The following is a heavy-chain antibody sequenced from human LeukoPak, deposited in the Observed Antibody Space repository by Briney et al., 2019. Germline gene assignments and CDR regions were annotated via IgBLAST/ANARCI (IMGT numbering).Heavy chain of an antibody. J-gene: IGHJ5*02. D-gene: IGHD2-2*01. CDR1: GFTFSSYS. V-gene: IGHV3-21*01. Sequence: PGGSLRLSCAASGFTFSSYSMNWVRQAPGKGLEWVSSISSSSSYIYYADSVKGRFTISRDNAKNSLYLQMNSLRAEDTAVYYCASQACSSTSCSAVDPWGQGTLVTVSS. CDR2: ISSSSSYI. CDR3: ASQACSSTSCSAVDP.